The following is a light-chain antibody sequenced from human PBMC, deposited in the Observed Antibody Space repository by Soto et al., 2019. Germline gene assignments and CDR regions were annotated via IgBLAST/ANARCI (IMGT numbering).Light chain of an antibody. Sequence: QSALTQPASVSGSPGQSITISCTGTSSDVGNHNYVSWYQQYPGKAPKLIIYEVNNRPSGVSSRFSGSKSGNTASLTISGLQTEDEGAYYCNSYTTSSPVLGGGTKLTVL. CDR3: NSYTTSSPV. CDR1: SSDVGNHNY. CDR2: EVN. V-gene: IGLV2-14*01. J-gene: IGLJ2*01.